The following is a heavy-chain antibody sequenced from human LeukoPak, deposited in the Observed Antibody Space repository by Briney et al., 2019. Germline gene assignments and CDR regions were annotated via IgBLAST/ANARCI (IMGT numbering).Heavy chain of an antibody. CDR3: ARDSYCSSTSCYLAFDI. J-gene: IGHJ3*02. D-gene: IGHD2-2*01. V-gene: IGHV3-7*01. Sequence: GGSLRLSCAASGFTFSSYWMSWVRQAPGKGLEWVANIKQDGSEKYYVDSVKGRFTISRDNAKNSLYLQMNSLRAEDTAVYYCARDSYCSSTSCYLAFDIWGQGTMVTVSS. CDR2: IKQDGSEK. CDR1: GFTFSSYW.